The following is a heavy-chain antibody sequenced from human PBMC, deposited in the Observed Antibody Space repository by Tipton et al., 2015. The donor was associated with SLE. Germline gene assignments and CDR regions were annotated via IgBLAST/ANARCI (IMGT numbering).Heavy chain of an antibody. J-gene: IGHJ4*02. Sequence: SLRLSCTASGFTFGDYGMSWVRQAPGKGLEWVGFIRSRAYGGTTEYAASVKGRFTISRDDSKSIAYLQMNSLKTEDTAVYYCTNSEGRWGLGTLVTVSS. V-gene: IGHV3-49*04. D-gene: IGHD1-26*01. CDR2: IRSRAYGGTT. CDR3: TNSEGR. CDR1: GFTFGDYG.